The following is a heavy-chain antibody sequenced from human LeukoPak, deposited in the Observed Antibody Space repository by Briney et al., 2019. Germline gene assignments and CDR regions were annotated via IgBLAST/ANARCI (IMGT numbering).Heavy chain of an antibody. J-gene: IGHJ4*02. CDR1: GYSISSGYY. V-gene: IGHV4-38-2*02. Sequence: SETLSLTCTVSGYSISSGYYWGWIRQPPGKGLEWIGYIYYSGITNYNPSPKSRVTMSVDTSKNQFSLKLSSVTAADTAVYYCARQKIAVAGYNDYWGQGTLVTVSS. CDR3: ARQKIAVAGYNDY. D-gene: IGHD6-19*01. CDR2: IYYSGIT.